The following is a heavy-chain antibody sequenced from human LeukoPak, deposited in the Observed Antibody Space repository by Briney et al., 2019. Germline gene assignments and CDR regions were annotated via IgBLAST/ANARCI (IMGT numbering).Heavy chain of an antibody. V-gene: IGHV4-31*03. CDR2: IYYSGST. D-gene: IGHD2-2*01. J-gene: IGHJ4*02. CDR1: GGSISSGGYY. CDR3: ASYCSSTSCSQQDKVFPAIGSGFDY. Sequence: SQTLSLTCTVSGGSISSGGYYWSWIRQHPGKGLEWFGYIYYSGSTYYHPSLKSRVTISVDTSKNQFSLKLSSVTAADTAVYYCASYCSSTSCSQQDKVFPAIGSGFDYWGQGTLVTVSS.